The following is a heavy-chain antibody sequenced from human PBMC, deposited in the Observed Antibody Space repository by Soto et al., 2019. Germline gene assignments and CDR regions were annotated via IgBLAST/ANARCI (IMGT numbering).Heavy chain of an antibody. CDR1: GYTFTSYG. V-gene: IGHV1-18*04. J-gene: IGHJ6*02. CDR2: ISAYNGST. Sequence: VKVSCKASGYTFTSYGISWVRQAPGQGLEWMGWISAYNGSTNYAQKLQGRVTMTTDTSTSTAYMELRSLRSDDTAVYYCARALVDFWSGYTGMDVWGQGTTVTVSS. CDR3: ARALVDFWSGYTGMDV. D-gene: IGHD3-3*01.